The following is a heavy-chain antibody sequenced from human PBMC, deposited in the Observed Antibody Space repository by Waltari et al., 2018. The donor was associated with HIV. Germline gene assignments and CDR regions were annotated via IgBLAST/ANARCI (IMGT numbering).Heavy chain of an antibody. V-gene: IGHV4-39*01. Sequence: QLQLQESGPGLVKPSETLSLTCTVSGGSISSSSYYWGWICQPPGKGMEWIGSIYYSGSTYYNPSLKSRVTISVDTAKNQFSLKLSSVTAADTAVYYCARLASSGEEWFDPWGQGTLVTVSS. CDR2: IYYSGST. CDR3: ARLASSGEEWFDP. J-gene: IGHJ5*02. D-gene: IGHD6-19*01. CDR1: GGSISSSSYY.